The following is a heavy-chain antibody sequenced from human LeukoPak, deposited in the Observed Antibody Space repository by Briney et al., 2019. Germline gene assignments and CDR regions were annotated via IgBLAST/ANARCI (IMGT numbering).Heavy chain of an antibody. CDR1: RLTFSSYV. J-gene: IGHJ4*02. CDR2: ISVSGGST. D-gene: IGHD3-10*01. Sequence: GGSLRLSCAASRLTFSSYVMSWVRQAPGKGLEWVSSISVSGGSTYYADSVKGRFTISRDISKNTLYLQMNSLRAEDTAVYYCAKGVWFSYWGQGTLVTVSS. CDR3: AKGVWFSY. V-gene: IGHV3-23*01.